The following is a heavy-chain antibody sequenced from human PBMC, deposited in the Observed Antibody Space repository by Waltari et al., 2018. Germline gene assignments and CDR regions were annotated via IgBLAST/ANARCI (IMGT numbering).Heavy chain of an antibody. J-gene: IGHJ4*02. CDR3: ARQNYDFWSGLDY. V-gene: IGHV4-39*07. D-gene: IGHD3-3*01. CDR1: GGSISSSSYY. CDR2: IYYRGST. Sequence: QLQLQESGPGLVKPSETLSLTCTVSGGSISSSSYYWGWIRQPPGKGLEWIGSIYYRGSTYYNPSLKSRVTISVDTSKNQFSLKLSSVTAADTAVYYCARQNYDFWSGLDYWGQGTLVTVSS.